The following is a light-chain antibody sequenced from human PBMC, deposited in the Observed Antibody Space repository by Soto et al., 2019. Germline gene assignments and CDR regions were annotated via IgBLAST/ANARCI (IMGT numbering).Light chain of an antibody. V-gene: IGLV2-11*01. CDR2: DVS. CDR1: STDVGGYNY. J-gene: IGLJ1*01. Sequence: QSALTQPRSVSGSPGQSVTISCTGTSTDVGGYNYVSWYQQHPGXVPXLMLXDVSKRXXXXXXXXXGSXSGNXXSXTIXGXXXXXXXXXYCXSYAGRDTLYVFGSGTKLTVL. CDR3: XSYAGRDTLYV.